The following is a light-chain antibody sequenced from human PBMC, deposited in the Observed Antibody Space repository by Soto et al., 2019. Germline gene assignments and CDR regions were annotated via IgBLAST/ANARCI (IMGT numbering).Light chain of an antibody. V-gene: IGKV1-8*01. CDR2: AAS. J-gene: IGKJ3*01. Sequence: AIRMTQSPSSLSASTGDRVTITCRASQGISSYLAWYQQKPGKAPKLLIYAASTLQSGVPSRFSGSGSGTDFTLTISCMQSEDFAPYYCQQYYSYPFTFGPGTKVAIK. CDR3: QQYYSYPFT. CDR1: QGISSY.